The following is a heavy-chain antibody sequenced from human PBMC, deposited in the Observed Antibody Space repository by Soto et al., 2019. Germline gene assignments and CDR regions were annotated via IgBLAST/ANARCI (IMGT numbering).Heavy chain of an antibody. CDR3: AREGRDYYDSSGYWDDAFDI. D-gene: IGHD3-22*01. CDR2: ISYDGSNK. CDR1: GFTFSSYA. V-gene: IGHV3-30-3*01. Sequence: VGSLRLSCAASGFTFSSYAMLWVRQAPGKGLEWVAVISYDGSNKYYADSVKGRFTISRDNSKNTLYLQMNSLRAEDTAVYYCAREGRDYYDSSGYWDDAFDIWGQGTMVTVSS. J-gene: IGHJ3*02.